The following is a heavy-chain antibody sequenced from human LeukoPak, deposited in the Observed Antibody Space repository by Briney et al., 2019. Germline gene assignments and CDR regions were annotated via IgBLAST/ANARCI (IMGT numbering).Heavy chain of an antibody. CDR2: INPNSGGT. Sequence: VASVKVSCKASGYTFTSYDINWVRQATGQGLEWMGWINPNSGGTNYAQKFQGRVTMTRDTSISTAYMELSRLRSDDTAVYYCASGTRWLQSPPLGYWGQGTLVTVSS. CDR1: GYTFTSYD. D-gene: IGHD5-24*01. J-gene: IGHJ4*02. CDR3: ASGTRWLQSPPLGY. V-gene: IGHV1-2*02.